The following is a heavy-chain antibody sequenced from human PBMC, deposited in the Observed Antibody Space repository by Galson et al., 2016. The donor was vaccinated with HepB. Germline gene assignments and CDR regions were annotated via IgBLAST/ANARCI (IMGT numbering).Heavy chain of an antibody. D-gene: IGHD3-10*01. J-gene: IGHJ6*02. CDR2: IYPGDSDT. V-gene: IGHV5-51*01. Sequence: QSGAEVKKPGESLKISCQGSGYNFTNYWIGWVRQMPGKGLEWMGIIYPGDSDTRYSPSFQGQVTISADKSISAVYLQWSSLKASDTAIYYCARQRGTSHLGSGSCDYFYFGMDVWGRGTTVTVSS. CDR3: ARQRGTSHLGSGSCDYFYFGMDV. CDR1: GYNFTNYW.